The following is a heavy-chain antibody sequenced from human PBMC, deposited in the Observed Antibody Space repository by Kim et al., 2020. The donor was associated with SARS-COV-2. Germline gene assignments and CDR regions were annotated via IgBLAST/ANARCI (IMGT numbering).Heavy chain of an antibody. CDR2: INPSGGST. Sequence: ASVKVSCKASGYTFTSYYMHWVRQAPGQGLEWMGIINPSGGSTSYAQKFQGRVTMTRDTSTSTVYMELSSLRSEDTAVYYCARSGLGGWLPHPFDYWGQGTLVTVSS. J-gene: IGHJ4*02. V-gene: IGHV1-46*01. CDR1: GYTFTSYY. D-gene: IGHD5-12*01. CDR3: ARSGLGGWLPHPFDY.